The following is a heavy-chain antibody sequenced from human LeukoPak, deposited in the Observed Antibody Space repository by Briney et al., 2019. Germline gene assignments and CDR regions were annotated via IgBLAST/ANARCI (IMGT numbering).Heavy chain of an antibody. CDR1: GFTFSNYW. Sequence: GGSLRLSCAGSGFTFSNYWIHWVRQAPGKGLVWVSRTSSDGTDTFYADSVKDRFTISRDNAKNTLYLQMNSLRAEDTAVYYCARDFGPSRRAFAIWGQGTLVTVSS. CDR2: TSSDGTDT. V-gene: IGHV3-74*01. D-gene: IGHD3-10*01. CDR3: ARDFGPSRRAFAI. J-gene: IGHJ3*02.